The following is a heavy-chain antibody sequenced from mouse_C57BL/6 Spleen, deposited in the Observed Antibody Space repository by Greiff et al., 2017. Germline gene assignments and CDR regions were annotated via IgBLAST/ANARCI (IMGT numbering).Heavy chain of an antibody. D-gene: IGHD5-1*01. CDR3: ARGTLDY. CDR2: ISYAGSN. V-gene: IGHV3-6*01. CDR1: GYSITSGYY. Sequence: DVQLVESGPGLVKPSQSLSLTCSVTGYSITSGYYWNWIRQFPGNKLEWMGYISYAGSNNYNPSLKNRISITRGTSTNQYFLMLNSVTTEKTASSYCARGTLDYWGQGTTHTVSS. J-gene: IGHJ2*01.